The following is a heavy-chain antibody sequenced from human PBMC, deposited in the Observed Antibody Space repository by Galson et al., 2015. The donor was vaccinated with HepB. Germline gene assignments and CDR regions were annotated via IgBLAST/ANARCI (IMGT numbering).Heavy chain of an antibody. J-gene: IGHJ3*02. CDR1: GGPFSNYA. CDR3: ARVYCSSTSCYDRDAFDI. Sequence: SVKVSCKASGGPFSNYAINWVRQAPGQGLEWMGGIIPIFDTTNYAQKFQGRVTITADESTSTAYMELSSLRSEDTAVYYCARVYCSSTSCYDRDAFDIWGQGTTVTVSS. D-gene: IGHD2-2*01. V-gene: IGHV1-69*13. CDR2: IIPIFDTT.